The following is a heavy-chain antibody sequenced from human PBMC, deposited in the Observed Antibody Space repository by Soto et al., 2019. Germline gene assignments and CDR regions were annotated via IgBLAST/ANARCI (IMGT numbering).Heavy chain of an antibody. CDR2: ISYEGSNK. CDR3: ATVPGGMATVPFDY. J-gene: IGHJ4*02. V-gene: IGHV3-30-3*01. Sequence: HPGGSLRLSCAASGFTFSSYAMHWVRQAPGTGLEWVAVISYEGSNKYYADSVKGRFTISRDNSKNTLYLQMNSLRTEDTAVYYCATVPGGMATVPFDYWGQGALVTVSS. D-gene: IGHD4-4*01. CDR1: GFTFSSYA.